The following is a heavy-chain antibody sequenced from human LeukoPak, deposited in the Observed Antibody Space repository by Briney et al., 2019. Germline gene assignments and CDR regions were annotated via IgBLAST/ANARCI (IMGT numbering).Heavy chain of an antibody. J-gene: IGHJ6*03. Sequence: GGSLRLSCAASGFTFSSYGMHWVRQAPGKGLEWVAVIWYDGSNKYYADSVKGRFTISRDNSKNTLYLQMNSLRAEDTAVYYCAKDGQYYYGSGSYYSPTTRGYMDVWGKGTTATVSS. CDR1: GFTFSSYG. CDR3: AKDGQYYYGSGSYYSPTTRGYMDV. CDR2: IWYDGSNK. V-gene: IGHV3-33*06. D-gene: IGHD3-10*01.